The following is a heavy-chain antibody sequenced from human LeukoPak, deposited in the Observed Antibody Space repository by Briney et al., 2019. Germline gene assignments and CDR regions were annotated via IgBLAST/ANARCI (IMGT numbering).Heavy chain of an antibody. CDR3: ARRGGKNYGDYVLYYDYMDV. Sequence: ASVKVSCKASGYTFITYGISWVRQAPGQGLEWLGWISAYNGNTNYAQNLQGRVTMTTDTSTSTAYMELRSLRSDDTAVYYCARRGGKNYGDYVLYYDYMDVWGKGTTVTVSS. J-gene: IGHJ6*03. V-gene: IGHV1-18*01. D-gene: IGHD4-17*01. CDR1: GYTFITYG. CDR2: ISAYNGNT.